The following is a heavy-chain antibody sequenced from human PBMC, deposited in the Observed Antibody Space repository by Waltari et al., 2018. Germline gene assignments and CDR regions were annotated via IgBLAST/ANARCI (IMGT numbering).Heavy chain of an antibody. V-gene: IGHV1-2*02. CDR3: ARDPYEFYFGSGSYFDF. D-gene: IGHD3-10*01. J-gene: IGHJ4*02. CDR2: INPTNGDT. Sequence: RQAPGQGLEWRGWINPTNGDTKVAQDFQDRVAMTRDTSISTAFLELSSLRFDDTAIFFCARDPYEFYFGSGSYFDFWGQGTMVTVTS.